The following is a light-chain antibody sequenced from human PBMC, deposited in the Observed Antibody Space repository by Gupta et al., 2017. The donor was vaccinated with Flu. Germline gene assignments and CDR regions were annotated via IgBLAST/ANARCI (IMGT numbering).Light chain of an antibody. V-gene: IGLV2-14*03. CDR1: SSDVGGYNY. CDR3: SSYTGSTTLV. J-gene: IGLJ1*01. Sequence: SITISCTGTSSDVGGYNYVSWYQQHPGKAPNLMIYDVSNRPSGVSNRFSGSKSGNTASLTISGLQAEDEADYYCSSYTGSTTLVLGTGTKVTVL. CDR2: DVS.